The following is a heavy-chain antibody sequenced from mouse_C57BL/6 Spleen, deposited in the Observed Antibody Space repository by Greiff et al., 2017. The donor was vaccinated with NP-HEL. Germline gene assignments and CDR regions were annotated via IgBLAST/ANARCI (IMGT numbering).Heavy chain of an antibody. V-gene: IGHV1-15*01. Sequence: VQLQQSGAELVRPGASVTLSCKASGYTFTDYEMHWVKQTPVNGLEWIGAIDPETGGTAYNQKFKGKAILTADKSSSTAYMELRSLTSEDSAVDYCTRWEGGYNDYWGQGTTLTVSS. J-gene: IGHJ2*01. CDR1: GYTFTDYE. D-gene: IGHD2-2*01. CDR3: TRWEGGYNDY. CDR2: IDPETGGT.